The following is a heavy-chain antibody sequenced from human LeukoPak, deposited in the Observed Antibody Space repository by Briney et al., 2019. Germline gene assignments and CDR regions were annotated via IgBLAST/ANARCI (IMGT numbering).Heavy chain of an antibody. Sequence: SETLSLTCAVYGGSFSGYYWSWIRQPPGKGLEWIGEINHSGSTNYNPSLKSRVTISVDTSKNQFSLKLSSVTAADTAVYSCAKVQQQYSSSWYEKKKSYYYYYMDVWGKGTTVTVSS. J-gene: IGHJ6*03. CDR2: INHSGST. CDR1: GGSFSGYY. D-gene: IGHD6-13*01. CDR3: AKVQQQYSSSWYEKKKSYYYYYMDV. V-gene: IGHV4-34*01.